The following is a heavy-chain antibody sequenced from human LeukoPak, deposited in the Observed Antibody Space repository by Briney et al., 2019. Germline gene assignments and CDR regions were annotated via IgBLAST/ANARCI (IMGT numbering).Heavy chain of an antibody. J-gene: IGHJ4*02. D-gene: IGHD3-22*01. CDR2: ISSSGSTI. V-gene: IGHV3-48*03. CDR3: ARDRHKYNYDSGGYPPY. CDR1: GFTFSSYE. Sequence: GGSLRLSCAASGFTFSSYEMNWVRQAPGKGLEWVSYISSSGSTIYYADSVKGRFTIFRDNAKNSLYLQMNTLRAEDTAVYYCARDRHKYNYDSGGYPPYWGQGTLVTVSS.